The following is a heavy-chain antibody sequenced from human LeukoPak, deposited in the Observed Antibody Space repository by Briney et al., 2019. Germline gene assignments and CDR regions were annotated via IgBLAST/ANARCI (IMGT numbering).Heavy chain of an antibody. CDR1: GGSISSSSYY. CDR3: ARDSRAYYYGSGSPFDY. CDR2: IYYSGST. J-gene: IGHJ4*02. V-gene: IGHV4-39*07. Sequence: PSETLSLTCTVSGGSISSSSYYWGWIRQPPGKGLEWIGSIYYSGSTYYNPSLKSRVTISVDTSKNQFSLKLSSVTAADTAVYYCARDSRAYYYGSGSPFDYWGQGTLVTVSS. D-gene: IGHD3-10*01.